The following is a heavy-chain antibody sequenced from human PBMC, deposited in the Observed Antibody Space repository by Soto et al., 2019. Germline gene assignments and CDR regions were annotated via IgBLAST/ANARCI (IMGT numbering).Heavy chain of an antibody. Sequence: QVQLVQSGAEVKKPGASVKVSCKASGYTLSRYSISWVRQAPGQGLEWMGWISAYNGDTNYAQQLQGRVTLTTDTSTSTAYMELRNLRSDDTAMYYCARDHAGSGWFRFDYWGQGTLVTVSS. CDR3: ARDHAGSGWFRFDY. CDR1: GYTLSRYS. J-gene: IGHJ4*02. D-gene: IGHD6-19*01. V-gene: IGHV1-18*01. CDR2: ISAYNGDT.